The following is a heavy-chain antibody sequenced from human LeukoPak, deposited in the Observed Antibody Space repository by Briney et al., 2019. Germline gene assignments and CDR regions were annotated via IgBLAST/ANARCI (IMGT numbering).Heavy chain of an antibody. CDR2: INPNSGGT. CDR1: GYTFTGYY. V-gene: IGHV1-2*02. Sequence: GASVKVSCKASGYTFTGYYMHWVRQAPGQGLEWMGWINPNSGGTNYAQKFQGRVTMTRDTSISTAYMELSRLRSDDTAVYYCARDQHYDFWSGPKKSYNWFDPWGQGTLVTVSS. D-gene: IGHD3-3*01. CDR3: ARDQHYDFWSGPKKSYNWFDP. J-gene: IGHJ5*02.